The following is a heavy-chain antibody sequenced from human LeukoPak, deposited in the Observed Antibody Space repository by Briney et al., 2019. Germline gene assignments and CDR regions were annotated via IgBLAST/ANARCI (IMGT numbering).Heavy chain of an antibody. CDR2: IRSRVNTYAT. Sequence: HPGGSLRLSCAASGFTFSGSAIHWVRQASGKGLEWVGRIRSRVNTYATAYAASVQGRFTVSRDDSKNTAYLQMNSLKSEDTAVYYCATLRGCKDGNSQFQNWGQGTLVTVSS. D-gene: IGHD5-24*01. J-gene: IGHJ4*02. CDR3: ATLRGCKDGNSQFQN. CDR1: GFTFSGSA. V-gene: IGHV3-73*01.